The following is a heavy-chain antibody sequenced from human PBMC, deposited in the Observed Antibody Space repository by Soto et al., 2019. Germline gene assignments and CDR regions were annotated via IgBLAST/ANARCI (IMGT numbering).Heavy chain of an antibody. CDR1: GFTFSSYG. V-gene: IGHV3-30*18. D-gene: IGHD2-15*01. CDR3: AKDLAGSDFDY. CDR2: ISYDGSNK. Sequence: QVQLVESGGGVVQPGRSPRLSCAASGFTFSSYGMHWVRQAPGKGLEWVAVISYDGSNKYYADSVKGRFTISRDNSKNTLYLQMNSLRAEDTAVYYCAKDLAGSDFDYWGQGTLVTVSS. J-gene: IGHJ4*02.